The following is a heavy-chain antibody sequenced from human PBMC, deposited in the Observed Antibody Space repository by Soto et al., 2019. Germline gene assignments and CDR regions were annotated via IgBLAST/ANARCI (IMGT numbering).Heavy chain of an antibody. Sequence: SESLSLTCAVSGCSISSGGYYWSWIRQHPGKGLEWIGYIYYSGSTYYNPSLKSRVTISVDTSKNQFSLKLSSVTAADTAVYYCARNVLGYCSSTSCSGNWFDPWGQGTLVTV. CDR3: ARNVLGYCSSTSCSGNWFDP. CDR1: GCSISSGGYY. J-gene: IGHJ5*02. CDR2: IYYSGST. V-gene: IGHV4-31*11. D-gene: IGHD2-2*01.